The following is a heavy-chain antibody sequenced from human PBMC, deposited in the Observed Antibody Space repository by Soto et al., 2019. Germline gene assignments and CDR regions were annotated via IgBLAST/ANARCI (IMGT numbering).Heavy chain of an antibody. J-gene: IGHJ4*02. D-gene: IGHD4-17*01. CDR3: ARVDGDLKLDY. CDR1: GGSISSGGYS. Sequence: SETLSFTCAVSGGSISSGGYSWSWIRQPPGKGLEWIGYIYHSGSTYYNPSLKSRVTISVDRSKNQFSLKLSSVAAADTAVYYCARVDGDLKLDYWGQGTLVTVSS. CDR2: IYHSGST. V-gene: IGHV4-30-2*01.